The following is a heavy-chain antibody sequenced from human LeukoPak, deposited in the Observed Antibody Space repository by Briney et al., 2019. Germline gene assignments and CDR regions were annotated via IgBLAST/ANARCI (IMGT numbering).Heavy chain of an antibody. V-gene: IGHV2-5*02. D-gene: IGHD3-22*01. CDR1: GCSLSTRGVA. Sequence: NESGPTLMKPTPTLTLTCTFSGCSLSTRGVAVGWIRQPPGKALEWLSLIYWDDDKRYSPSLKSRLTITKDTSKNQVVLTMTNMDPVDTATYYCAPLKGDIVVDSHWGQGTLVTVSS. J-gene: IGHJ4*02. CDR3: APLKGDIVVDSH. CDR2: IYWDDDK.